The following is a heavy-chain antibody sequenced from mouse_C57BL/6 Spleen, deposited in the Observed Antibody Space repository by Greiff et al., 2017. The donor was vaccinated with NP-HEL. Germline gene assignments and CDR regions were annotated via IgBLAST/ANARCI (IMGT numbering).Heavy chain of an antibody. D-gene: IGHD1-1*01. CDR3: ARSDDYYGGGDWLDY. Sequence: VQLQQPGAELVRPGASVTLSCKASGYTFTDYGMHWVKQRPVHGLEWIGAIDPAAGGTAYNQKFKGKAILTADKSSSTAYMQLSSLTSEDSAVYYCARSDDYYGGGDWLDYWGQGTPVTVSA. CDR2: IDPAAGGT. CDR1: GYTFTDYG. V-gene: IGHV1-15*01. J-gene: IGHJ4*01.